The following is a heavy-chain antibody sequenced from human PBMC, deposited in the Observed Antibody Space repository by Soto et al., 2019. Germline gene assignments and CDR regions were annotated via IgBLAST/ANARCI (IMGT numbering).Heavy chain of an antibody. CDR1: GGSISSYY. Sequence: SETLSLTCTISGGSISSYYWSWIRQPPGKGLEWIGYIYYSGSTNYNPSLKSRVTISVDTSKNQFSLKLSSVTAADTAVYYCARSLRQYYYYYYMDVWGKGTTVTVSS. D-gene: IGHD3-16*02. V-gene: IGHV4-59*01. CDR2: IYYSGST. CDR3: ARSLRQYYYYYYMDV. J-gene: IGHJ6*03.